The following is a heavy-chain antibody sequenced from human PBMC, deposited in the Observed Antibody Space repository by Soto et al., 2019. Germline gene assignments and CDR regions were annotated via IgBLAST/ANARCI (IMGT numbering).Heavy chain of an antibody. CDR3: ARDAISSGYFRPDYFDY. D-gene: IGHD3-22*01. J-gene: IGHJ4*02. V-gene: IGHV1-69*01. CDR1: GGTFSSYA. CDR2: IIPIFGTA. Sequence: QMQLVQSGAEVQKPGSSVKVSCKASGGTFSSYAISWVRQAPGQGLEWMGGIIPIFGTANYAQKFQGRVTITADESTSTAYMELSSLRSEYTAVYYCARDAISSGYFRPDYFDYWGQGTLVTVSS.